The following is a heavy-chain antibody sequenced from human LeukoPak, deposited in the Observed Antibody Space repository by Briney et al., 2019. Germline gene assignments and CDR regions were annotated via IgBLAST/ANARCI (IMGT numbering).Heavy chain of an antibody. CDR2: IYSDGST. CDR3: ARDSGFSDYAY. D-gene: IGHD4-17*01. CDR1: GFSVSSDY. V-gene: IGHV3-66*01. J-gene: IGHJ4*02. Sequence: PGGSLRLSCVGSGFSVSSDYMSWVRQAPGRGLERVSIIYSDGSTYYANSVKGRFSIYRDSSKNTLYLQMNSLRGDDTAIYYCARDSGFSDYAYWGQGTQVTVSS.